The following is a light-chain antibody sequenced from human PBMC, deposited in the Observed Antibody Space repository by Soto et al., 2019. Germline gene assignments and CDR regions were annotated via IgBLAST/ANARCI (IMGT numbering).Light chain of an antibody. J-gene: IGLJ1*01. CDR2: RNN. CDR1: TSNIGSNY. Sequence: QSVLTQPPSASGTPGQSITISCSGNTSNIGSNYVYWYRQLPGTAPKLLIYRNNQRPSGVPDRFSGSKSGTSVSLAFGGFRSEDEADYYCGEGDDSLGGEDFLETGTRVPVL. CDR3: GEGDDSLGGEDF. V-gene: IGLV1-47*01.